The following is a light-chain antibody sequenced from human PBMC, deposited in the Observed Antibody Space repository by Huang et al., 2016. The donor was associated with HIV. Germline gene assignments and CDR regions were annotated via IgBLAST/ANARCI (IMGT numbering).Light chain of an antibody. J-gene: IGKJ3*01. CDR3: QQYNNWPGT. Sequence: EIVMTQSPATLSVSPGERATLSCRASQSVSSNLAWDQQKPGQAPRLLIYGASTRGTCIPARFSGSVSGTEFTLTISSLQSEDFAVYYCQQYNNWPGTFGPGTKVDIK. CDR2: GAS. CDR1: QSVSSN. V-gene: IGKV3-15*01.